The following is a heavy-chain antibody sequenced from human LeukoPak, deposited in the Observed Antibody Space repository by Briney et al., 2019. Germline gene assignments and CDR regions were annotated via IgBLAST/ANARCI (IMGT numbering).Heavy chain of an antibody. D-gene: IGHD3-3*01. CDR2: IFSGGES. CDR1: GGSVNSNDYY. CDR3: ARHASITIFGGGVDY. J-gene: IGHJ4*02. V-gene: IGHV4-39*01. Sequence: SETLSLTCTVSGGSVNSNDYYWGWIRQPPGKGLEWIGSIFSGGESYYNPSLRSRVTISVGTSKNQFSLKLSSVTAADTALYYCARHASITIFGGGVDYWGQGPLVTVSS.